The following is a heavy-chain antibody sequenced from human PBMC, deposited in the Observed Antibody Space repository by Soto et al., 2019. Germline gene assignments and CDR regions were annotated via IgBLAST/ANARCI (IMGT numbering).Heavy chain of an antibody. D-gene: IGHD3-10*01. J-gene: IGHJ6*01. CDR1: GYTCTSYG. CDR3: ASSVITMIRAVYHFYYGVEV. Sequence: ASVKVSCKASGYTCTSYGISGVRQAPGRGLEWMGWIGAYNGNTNDAQKLQGRVTMTTDTSTSTAYMELRSMRSVDTAVYYCASSVITMIRAVYHFYYGVEVWAPGTTLTITS. CDR2: IGAYNGNT. V-gene: IGHV1-18*04.